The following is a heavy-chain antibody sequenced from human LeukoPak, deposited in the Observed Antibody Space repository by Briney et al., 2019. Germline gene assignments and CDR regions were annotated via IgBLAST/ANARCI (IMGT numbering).Heavy chain of an antibody. CDR1: GYSFTSYW. Sequence: PGESLKISCKGSGYSFTSYWIGWARQMPGKGLEWMGIIYPGDSDTRYSPSFQGQVTISADKSISTAYLQWSSLKASDTAMYYCARLGGYSYGDDAFDIWGQGTMVTVSS. CDR3: ARLGGYSYGDDAFDI. V-gene: IGHV5-51*01. D-gene: IGHD5-18*01. CDR2: IYPGDSDT. J-gene: IGHJ3*02.